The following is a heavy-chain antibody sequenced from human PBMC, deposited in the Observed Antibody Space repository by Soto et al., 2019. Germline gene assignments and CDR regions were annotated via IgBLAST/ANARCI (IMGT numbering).Heavy chain of an antibody. CDR1: GFTFSSYG. J-gene: IGHJ4*02. Sequence: GGSLRLSCAASGFTFSSYGMHWVRQAPGKGLEWVAVISYDGSNKYYADSVKGRFTISRDNSKNTLYLQMNSLRAEDTAVYYCAKDPQGYCSSTSCYAFDYWGQGTLVTVSS. D-gene: IGHD2-2*01. V-gene: IGHV3-30*18. CDR3: AKDPQGYCSSTSCYAFDY. CDR2: ISYDGSNK.